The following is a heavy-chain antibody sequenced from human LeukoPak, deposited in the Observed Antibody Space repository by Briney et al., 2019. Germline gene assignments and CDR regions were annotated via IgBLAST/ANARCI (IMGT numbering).Heavy chain of an antibody. D-gene: IGHD4-17*01. Sequence: GGSLRLSCAASGFTFSSYWMSWIRQAPGKGLEWVSYISSSGSTIYYADSVKGRFTISRDNAKNSLYLQMNSLRAEDTAVYYCARVRYGDYWYFDLWGRGTLVTVSS. CDR1: GFTFSSYW. CDR2: ISSSGSTI. CDR3: ARVRYGDYWYFDL. V-gene: IGHV3-11*01. J-gene: IGHJ2*01.